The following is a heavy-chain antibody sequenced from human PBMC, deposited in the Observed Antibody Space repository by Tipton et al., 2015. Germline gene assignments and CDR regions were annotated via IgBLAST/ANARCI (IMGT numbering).Heavy chain of an antibody. CDR1: GGSVSSHNYY. CDR2: ISYSGST. Sequence: LRLSCTVSGGSVSSHNYYWSWIRQPPGTGLEWIGYISYSGSTNYNPSLKSRVTISVDTSKTQFSLKMSSVTASDTAVYYCARARGRHGGLFDSWGQGILVTVSS. CDR3: ARARGRHGGLFDS. D-gene: IGHD4-23*01. V-gene: IGHV4-61*01. J-gene: IGHJ4*02.